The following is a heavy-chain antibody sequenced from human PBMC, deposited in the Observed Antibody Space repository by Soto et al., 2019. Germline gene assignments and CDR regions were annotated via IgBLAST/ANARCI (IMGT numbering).Heavy chain of an antibody. CDR2: IRSSGEST. CDR3: VKGGRRLLSQMDV. J-gene: IGHJ6*02. Sequence: QLLESGGGLVQTGGSLRISCTASGFTFSNDAMSWVRQAPGKGLEWVSGIRSSGESTYYADSVTGRLTISRDNPKNMLYPQINSLRAEDTAVYYCVKGGRRLLSQMDVWGQGTTVTVSS. D-gene: IGHD2-8*01. V-gene: IGHV3-23*01. CDR1: GFTFSNDA.